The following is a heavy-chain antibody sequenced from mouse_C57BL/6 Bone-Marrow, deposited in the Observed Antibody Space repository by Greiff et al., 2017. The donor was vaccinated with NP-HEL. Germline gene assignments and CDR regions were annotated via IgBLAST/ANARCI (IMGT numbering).Heavy chain of an antibody. CDR3: ARSNYEYFDV. D-gene: IGHD2-5*01. Sequence: VQLKQSGPELVKPGASVKIPCKASGYTFTDYNMDWVKQSHGKSLEWIGDINPNNGGTIYNQKFKGKATLTVDKSSSTAYMELRSLTSEDTAVYYCARSNYEYFDVWGTGTTVTVSS. CDR2: INPNNGGT. J-gene: IGHJ1*03. V-gene: IGHV1-18*01. CDR1: GYTFTDYN.